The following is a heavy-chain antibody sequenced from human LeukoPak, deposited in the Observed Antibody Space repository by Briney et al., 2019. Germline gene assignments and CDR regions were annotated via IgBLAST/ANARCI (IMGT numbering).Heavy chain of an antibody. CDR2: ISGSGGRT. CDR1: GFTFSTYA. J-gene: IGHJ5*02. V-gene: IGHV3-23*01. Sequence: GGSLRLSCAASGFTFSTYAMTWVRQAPGKGLEWVSAISGSGGRTYYADSVKGRFTLSRDNSKNTLYLQMNSLRAEDTAVYYCAKGPYYYDSSGYSRRWFDPWGQGTLVTVSS. CDR3: AKGPYYYDSSGYSRRWFDP. D-gene: IGHD3-22*01.